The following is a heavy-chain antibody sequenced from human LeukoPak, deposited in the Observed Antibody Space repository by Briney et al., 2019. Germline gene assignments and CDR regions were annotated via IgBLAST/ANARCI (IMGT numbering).Heavy chain of an antibody. CDR3: ARGAGYNYPYYFDY. Sequence: GGSLRLSCAASGFTVSSNYMNWVRQAPGKGLEWVSVIYGGGNIYYADSVKGRYTISRDNSKNTLYLQMNSLRAEDTAVYYCARGAGYNYPYYFDYWGQGTLVTVSS. CDR1: GFTVSSNY. J-gene: IGHJ4*02. D-gene: IGHD5-24*01. V-gene: IGHV3-53*01. CDR2: IYGGGNI.